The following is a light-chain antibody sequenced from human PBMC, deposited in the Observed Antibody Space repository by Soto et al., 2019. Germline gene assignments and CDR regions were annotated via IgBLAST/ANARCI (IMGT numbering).Light chain of an antibody. CDR2: AAS. V-gene: IGKV1-39*01. Sequence: DLQMTQSPSTLSASLGDRVTIXXRARQSISSWLAWYQQKPGKAPKLXXYAASSLQSGVPSRFSGSGSGTDFTLTISSLQPEDFATYYCQQSYSTRALTFGGGTKVDIK. CDR1: QSISSW. CDR3: QQSYSTRALT. J-gene: IGKJ4*01.